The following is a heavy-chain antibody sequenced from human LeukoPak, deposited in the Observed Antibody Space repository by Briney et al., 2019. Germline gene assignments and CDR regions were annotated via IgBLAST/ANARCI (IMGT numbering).Heavy chain of an antibody. V-gene: IGHV3-53*01. D-gene: IGHD1-26*01. CDR2: IYSGGST. CDR1: GFTFSNYW. CDR3: ARDMEWELPPGGMDV. J-gene: IGHJ6*02. Sequence: GGSLRLSCEGSGFTFSNYWMSWVRQAPGKGLEWVSVIYSGGSTYYADSVKGRFTISRDNSKNTLYLQMNSLRAEDTAVYYCARDMEWELPPGGMDVWGQGTTVTVSS.